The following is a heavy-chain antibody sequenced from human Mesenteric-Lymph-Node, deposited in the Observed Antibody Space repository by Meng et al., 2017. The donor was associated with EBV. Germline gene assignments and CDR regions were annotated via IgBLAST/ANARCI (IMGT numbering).Heavy chain of an antibody. V-gene: IGHV1-3*01. CDR3: ARGLDIAAAGSPY. D-gene: IGHD6-13*01. CDR2: ITPVNGNT. CDR1: GYTFTNFA. Sequence: QVQFEQSGAEVKKPGAAVKVSCKASGYTFTNFAIHWVRQAPGQRLEWMGWITPVNGNTKYSQKFQDRVTVTTDTSATTAYMELNSLRSEDTAVYFCARGLDIAAAGSPYWGQGTLVTVSS. J-gene: IGHJ4*02.